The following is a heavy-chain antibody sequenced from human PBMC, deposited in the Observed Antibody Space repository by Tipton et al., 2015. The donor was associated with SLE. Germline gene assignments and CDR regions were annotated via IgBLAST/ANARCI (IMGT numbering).Heavy chain of an antibody. CDR3: ARAHLTHCSGGSCYSLDYYYYGMDV. CDR1: GGSIRTEY. Sequence: TLSLTCAVYGGSIRTEYWSWIRQPPGKGLEWIGYIYYSGSTNYNPSLKSRVTISVDTSKNQFSLKLSSVTAADTAVYYCARAHLTHCSGGSCYSLDYYYYGMDVWGQGTTVTVSS. J-gene: IGHJ6*02. V-gene: IGHV4-59*12. D-gene: IGHD2-15*01. CDR2: IYYSGST.